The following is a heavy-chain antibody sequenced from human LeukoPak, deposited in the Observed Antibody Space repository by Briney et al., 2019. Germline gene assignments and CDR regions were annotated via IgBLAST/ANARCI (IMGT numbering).Heavy chain of an antibody. Sequence: SETLSLTCTVSGDSMSSNYYYWGWIRRPPGKGLEWIGTVYFTGSPYYNPSLKSRVTIYVDTSETQFSLTLRSVTAADTAVYFCARHLVVPATTYYCYYMDVWGKGTTVTVS. V-gene: IGHV4-39*01. CDR2: VYFTGSP. CDR1: GDSMSSNYYY. D-gene: IGHD2-2*01. CDR3: ARHLVVPATTYYCYYMDV. J-gene: IGHJ6*03.